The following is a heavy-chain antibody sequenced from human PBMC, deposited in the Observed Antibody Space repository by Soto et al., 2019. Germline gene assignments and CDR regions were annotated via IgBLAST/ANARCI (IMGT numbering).Heavy chain of an antibody. CDR3: ALANGNYSWGPNDY. CDR1: GYSLPTHT. CDR2: INAANGHT. J-gene: IGHJ4*02. D-gene: IGHD1-7*01. V-gene: IGHV1-3*01. Sequence: QVLLVQSGAEVKKPGASVRISCKASGYSLPTHTIHWVRQAPGQRLEWMGWINAANGHTKYSQNFQVRVTISSDAAASTISMKLAGLTSDDKAVYYCALANGNYSWGPNDYCGQRTLVTGSS.